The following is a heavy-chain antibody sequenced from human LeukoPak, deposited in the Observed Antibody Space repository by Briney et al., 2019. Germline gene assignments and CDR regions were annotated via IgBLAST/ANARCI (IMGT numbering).Heavy chain of an antibody. CDR2: IYSGGST. Sequence: GGSLRLSCAASGFTVSSNFMTWVRQAPGKGLEWVSLIYSGGSTYYADSVKGRFTISRDNSKNTLYLQMNSLRAGDTAVYYCAGAISYTNYGMDVWGQGTTVTVSS. J-gene: IGHJ6*02. D-gene: IGHD4-11*01. CDR1: GFTVSSNF. V-gene: IGHV3-66*01. CDR3: AGAISYTNYGMDV.